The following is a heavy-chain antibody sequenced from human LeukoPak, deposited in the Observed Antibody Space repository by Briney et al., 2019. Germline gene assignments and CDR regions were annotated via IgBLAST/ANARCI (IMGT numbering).Heavy chain of an antibody. J-gene: IGHJ3*02. Sequence: GGSLRLSCAASGFTFSNYYMSWIRQAPGKGLEWLSYISSSGYTIYYADSVKGRFTISRDNANNSLYLQMNSLRAEDTAVYYCARYCSSTSCYTPSDVYDIWGQGTMVTVSS. CDR3: ARYCSSTSCYTPSDVYDI. V-gene: IGHV3-11*04. D-gene: IGHD2-2*02. CDR2: ISSSGYTI. CDR1: GFTFSNYY.